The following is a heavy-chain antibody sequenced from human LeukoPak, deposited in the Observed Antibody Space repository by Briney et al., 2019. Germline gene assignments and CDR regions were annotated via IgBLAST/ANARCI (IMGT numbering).Heavy chain of an antibody. CDR1: GGSISSYY. CDR2: IYYSGST. D-gene: IGHD4-17*01. Sequence: PSETLSLTCTVSGGSISSYYWSWIRQPPGKGLGWIGYIYYSGSTNYNPSLKSRVTISVDTSKNQFSLKLSSVTAADTAVYYCARVKTDYGDYVVDYWGQGTLVTVSS. J-gene: IGHJ4*02. V-gene: IGHV4-59*01. CDR3: ARVKTDYGDYVVDY.